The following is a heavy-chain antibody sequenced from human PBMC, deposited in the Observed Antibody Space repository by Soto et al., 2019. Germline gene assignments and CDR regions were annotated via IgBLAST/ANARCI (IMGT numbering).Heavy chain of an antibody. V-gene: IGHV1-8*01. D-gene: IGHD3-3*01. CDR3: ARGFLSGYYMGVGHSYYMDV. CDR2: MNPNSGNT. Sequence: ASVKVSCKASGYTFTSYDINWVRQATGQGLEWMGWMNPNSGNTGYAQKFQGRVTMTRNTSISTAYMELSSLRSEDTAVYYCARGFLSGYYMGVGHSYYMDVWGKGTTVTVSS. CDR1: GYTFTSYD. J-gene: IGHJ6*03.